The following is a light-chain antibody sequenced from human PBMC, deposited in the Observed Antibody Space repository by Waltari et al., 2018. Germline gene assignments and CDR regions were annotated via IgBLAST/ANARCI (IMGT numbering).Light chain of an antibody. CDR3: QQTFITPWT. Sequence: DIQMTQSPSSLSASVGERVTIACRPSQGVTSPLNWYQQKPGRAPKLLISNTSTLQNGVPSRFSGSGSGTDFTLTITSLHPEDFASYSCQQTFITPWTFGPGTKVDI. CDR2: NTS. V-gene: IGKV1-39*01. CDR1: QGVTSP. J-gene: IGKJ1*01.